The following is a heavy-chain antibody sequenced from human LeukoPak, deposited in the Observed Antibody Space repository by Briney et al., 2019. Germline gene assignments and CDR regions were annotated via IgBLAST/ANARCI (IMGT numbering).Heavy chain of an antibody. D-gene: IGHD4-23*01. CDR2: IFTSGST. V-gene: IGHV4-4*07. J-gene: IGHJ4*02. CDR1: GRSISSYC. CDR3: SSSGGHSGESFDY. Sequence: PSETLSLTCTVSGRSISSYCWTWIRQPAGKGLEWIGRIFTSGSTNYNPSLKGRVTISVDTSKNQFSLKMSSVTAADTAVYYCSSSGGHSGESFDYWGQGTLVTVSS.